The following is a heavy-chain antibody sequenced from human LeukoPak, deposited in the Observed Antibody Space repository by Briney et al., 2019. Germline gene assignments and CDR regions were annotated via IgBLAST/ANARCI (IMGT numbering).Heavy chain of an antibody. CDR1: GFTFNIYA. CDR3: ARDLGQYYDTSDNWFDP. V-gene: IGHV3-74*01. CDR2: INSDGINT. J-gene: IGHJ5*02. D-gene: IGHD3-22*01. Sequence: GGSLRLSCAASGFTFNIYAMNWVRQTPGKGLEWVSRINSDGINTSYADSVKGRFTISRDNAKNTLNLQMNSLRAEDTAVYYCARDLGQYYDTSDNWFDPWGQGTLVTVSS.